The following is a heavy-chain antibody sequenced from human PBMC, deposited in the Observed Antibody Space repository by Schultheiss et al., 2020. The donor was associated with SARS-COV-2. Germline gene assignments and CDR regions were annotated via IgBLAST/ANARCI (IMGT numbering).Heavy chain of an antibody. Sequence: ASVKVSCKASGYTFTGYYMHWVRQAPGQGLECMGWINPNSGGTNYAQKFQGRVTMTRNTSISTAYMELSSLRSEDTAVYYCARAPFPRFVEYQLPTGGYYYYYGMDVWGQGTTVTVSS. CDR3: ARAPFPRFVEYQLPTGGYYYYYGMDV. CDR1: GYTFTGYY. J-gene: IGHJ6*02. V-gene: IGHV1-2*02. CDR2: INPNSGGT. D-gene: IGHD2-2*01.